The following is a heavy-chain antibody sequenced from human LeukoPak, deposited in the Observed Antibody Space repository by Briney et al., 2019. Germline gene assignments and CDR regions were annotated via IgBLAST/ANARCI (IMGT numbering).Heavy chain of an antibody. CDR2: IRYDGSNK. CDR3: AKDDSSGFNWFDP. J-gene: IGHJ5*02. V-gene: IGHV3-30*02. D-gene: IGHD3-22*01. CDR1: GFTFSSYG. Sequence: PGGSLRLSCAASGFTFSSYGMHWVRQAPGKGLEWVAVIRYDGSNKYYADSVKGRFTISRDNSKNTLYLQMNSLRAEDTAVYYCAKDDSSGFNWFDPWGQGSLVTVSS.